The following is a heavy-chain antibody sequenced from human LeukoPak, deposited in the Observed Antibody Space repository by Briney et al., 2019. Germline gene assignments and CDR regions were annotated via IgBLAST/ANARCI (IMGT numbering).Heavy chain of an antibody. CDR1: GFTVSSNY. V-gene: IGHV3-53*01. CDR2: IYSGGST. D-gene: IGHD6-19*01. Sequence: GGSLRLSCAASGFTVSSNYMSWVRQAPGKGLECGSVIYSGGSTYYSDSVKGRFTISRDNYKNTLYLQMHSLRAEDTAVYYCARGSSGWYYFDYWGQGTLVTVSS. CDR3: ARGSSGWYYFDY. J-gene: IGHJ4*02.